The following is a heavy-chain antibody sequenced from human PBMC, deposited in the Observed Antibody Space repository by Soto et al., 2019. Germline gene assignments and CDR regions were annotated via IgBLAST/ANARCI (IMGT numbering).Heavy chain of an antibody. CDR3: ARQSTMTGNYYFDY. Sequence: SETLSLTCTVSGGSISSGGYYWNWIRHLPGKGLEWIGYISYSGATYYNPSLKSRLTISMDTSNNHFSLNLTSVTAADTAVYYCARQSTMTGNYYFDYWGPGTLVTVSS. D-gene: IGHD3-9*01. CDR2: ISYSGAT. V-gene: IGHV4-31*03. J-gene: IGHJ4*02. CDR1: GGSISSGGYY.